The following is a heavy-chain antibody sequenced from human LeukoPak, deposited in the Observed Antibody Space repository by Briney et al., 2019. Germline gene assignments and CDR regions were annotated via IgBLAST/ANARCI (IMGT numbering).Heavy chain of an antibody. J-gene: IGHJ5*02. CDR1: GGTFSSYA. Sequence: SVKVSCKVSGGTFSSYAISWVRQAPGQGLEWMGGITPIFGTANYAQKFQGRVTITADESTSTAYMELSSLRSEDTAVYYCARSIFPTTENWFDPWGQGTLVTVSS. D-gene: IGHD3-3*01. V-gene: IGHV1-69*13. CDR2: ITPIFGTA. CDR3: ARSIFPTTENWFDP.